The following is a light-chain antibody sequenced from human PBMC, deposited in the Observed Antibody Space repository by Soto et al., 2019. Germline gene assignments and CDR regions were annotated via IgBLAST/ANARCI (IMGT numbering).Light chain of an antibody. CDR3: CSSVGSPNRV. CDR1: SSDVGSYNC. Sequence: QSALPQPASGSGSPGQTITISCTGTSSDVGSYNCVSWYQKHPGKAPTLRIYEVNTRPSGVSNRFSGSKSGATAARTISGLQAEDEPDYYCCSSVGSPNRVFGGGTKLPVL. CDR2: EVN. V-gene: IGLV2-23*02. J-gene: IGLJ3*02.